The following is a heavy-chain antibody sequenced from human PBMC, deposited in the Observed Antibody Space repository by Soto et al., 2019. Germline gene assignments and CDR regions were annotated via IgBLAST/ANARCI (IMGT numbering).Heavy chain of an antibody. D-gene: IGHD3-16*01. J-gene: IGHJ4*02. Sequence: QVQLVQSGPEVKKPGASVKVSCKVSGYRFPSYGINWVRQAPGQGLEWVGWVNPDNHNTNYAQNFQHRVSLTTDTSTNTAFLELRGLRSDDTAVYYCARVRFCDPFDYWGQGTLVTFSS. CDR2: VNPDNHNT. CDR1: GYRFPSYG. CDR3: ARVRFCDPFDY. V-gene: IGHV1-18*01.